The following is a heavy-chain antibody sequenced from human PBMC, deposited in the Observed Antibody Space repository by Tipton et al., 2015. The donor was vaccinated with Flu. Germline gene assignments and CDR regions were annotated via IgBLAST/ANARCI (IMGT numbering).Heavy chain of an antibody. V-gene: IGHV3-7*01. D-gene: IGHD3-10*01. Sequence: SLRLSCAASGFTFSSYWMSWVRQAPGKGLEWVANIKQDGSEKYYVDSVKGRFTISRDNAKNSLYLQMNSLRAEDTAVYYCASGLWFKAFDIWGQGTMVTVSS. CDR1: GFTFSSYW. CDR3: ASGLWFKAFDI. CDR2: IKQDGSEK. J-gene: IGHJ3*02.